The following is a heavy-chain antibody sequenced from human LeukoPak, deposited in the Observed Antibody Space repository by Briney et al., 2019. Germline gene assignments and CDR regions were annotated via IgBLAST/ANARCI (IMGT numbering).Heavy chain of an antibody. J-gene: IGHJ4*02. V-gene: IGHV3-23*01. CDR1: GFTFSSYA. CDR2: ISGSGGST. D-gene: IGHD3-10*01. CDR3: ARASWVYYGSGSDFDY. Sequence: PGGSLRLSCAASGFTFSSYAMSWVRQAPGKGLEWVSAISGSGGSTYYADSVKGRFTISRDNAKNTLYLQMNSLRAEDTAVYYCARASWVYYGSGSDFDYWGQGTLVTVSS.